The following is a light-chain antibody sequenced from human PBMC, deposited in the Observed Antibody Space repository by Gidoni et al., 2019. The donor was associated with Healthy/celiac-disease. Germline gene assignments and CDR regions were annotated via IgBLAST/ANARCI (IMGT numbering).Light chain of an antibody. CDR3: QQYDNFLGV. CDR1: QDISNY. Sequence: DIQMTQSPSSLSASVGDRVTITCQASQDISNYLNWYQQKPGKAPKLLIYDASNLETGVPSRFSGSGSGTDFTFTISSLQPEDIATYYCQQYDNFLGVFGPGTKVEIK. V-gene: IGKV1-33*01. J-gene: IGKJ3*01. CDR2: DAS.